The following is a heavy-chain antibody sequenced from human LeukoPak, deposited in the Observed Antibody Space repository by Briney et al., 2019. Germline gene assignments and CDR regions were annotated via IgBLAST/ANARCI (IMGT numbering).Heavy chain of an antibody. CDR2: ISSSSSTI. Sequence: RGSLRLSCAASGFTFSSYSMNWVRQAPGKGLEWVSYISSSSSTIYYADSVKGRFTISRDNAKNSLYLQMNSLRAEDTAVYYCARDTYVTPMDYWGQGTLVTVSS. V-gene: IGHV3-48*01. D-gene: IGHD4-23*01. J-gene: IGHJ4*02. CDR1: GFTFSSYS. CDR3: ARDTYVTPMDY.